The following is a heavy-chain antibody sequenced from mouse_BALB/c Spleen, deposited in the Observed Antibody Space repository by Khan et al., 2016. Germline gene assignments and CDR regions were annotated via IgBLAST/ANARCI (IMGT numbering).Heavy chain of an antibody. V-gene: IGHV7-3*02. D-gene: IGHD2-3*01. CDR3: ARDGYYVDAMDY. CDR1: GFTFTDYY. J-gene: IGHJ4*01. Sequence: EVELVESGGGLVQPGGSLRLSCATSGFTFTDYYMSWVRQPPGKALEWLGFIRNKANGYTTEYSASVEGRFTISRDNSQSIVYLQMNTLRAEDSATYYCARDGYYVDAMDYWRQGTSVTVSS. CDR2: IRNKANGYTT.